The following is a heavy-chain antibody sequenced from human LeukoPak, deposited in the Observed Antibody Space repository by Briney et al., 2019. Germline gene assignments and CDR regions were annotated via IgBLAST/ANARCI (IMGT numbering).Heavy chain of an antibody. D-gene: IGHD3-22*01. CDR3: AKDHYYDSSNYYYGRPNLFDY. V-gene: IGHV3-23*01. CDR2: ISASGAST. Sequence: GGSLRLSCAASGFIFSDYGMSWVRQAPGKGLEWVSGISASGASTYYADSVKGRFTISRDKSKKKLYLQMNSLRADDTAVYYCAKDHYYDSSNYYYGRPNLFDYWGQGTLVTVSS. J-gene: IGHJ4*02. CDR1: GFIFSDYG.